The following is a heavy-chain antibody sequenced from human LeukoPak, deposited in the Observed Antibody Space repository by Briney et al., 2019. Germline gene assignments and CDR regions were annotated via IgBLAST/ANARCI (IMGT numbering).Heavy chain of an antibody. J-gene: IGHJ6*02. D-gene: IGHD3-3*01. V-gene: IGHV1-24*01. Sequence: GASVKVSCRASGFTFTSYDINWVRQAPGKGLEWMGGFDPEDGETIYAQKFQGRVTMTEDTSTDTAYMELSSLRSEDTAVYYCATAMITIFGLDVWGQGTTVTVSS. CDR2: FDPEDGET. CDR1: GFTFTSYD. CDR3: ATAMITIFGLDV.